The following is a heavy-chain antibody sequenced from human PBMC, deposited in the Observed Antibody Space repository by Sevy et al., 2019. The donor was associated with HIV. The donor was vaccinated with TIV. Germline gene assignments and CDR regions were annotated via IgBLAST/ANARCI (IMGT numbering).Heavy chain of an antibody. CDR1: GGSVSSDNYY. D-gene: IGHD2-8*01. CDR3: AREAGYCSNGVCYTGWFDP. J-gene: IGHJ5*02. CDR2: IYHLGST. Sequence: SETLSLTGAVSGGSVSSDNYYWTWIRQHPGKGLEWIGYIYHLGSTSSNPSLKSLVTISVDTSKNQFSLKLRSVTAADTAVYFCAREAGYCSNGVCYTGWFDPWGQGTLVTVSS. V-gene: IGHV4-31*01.